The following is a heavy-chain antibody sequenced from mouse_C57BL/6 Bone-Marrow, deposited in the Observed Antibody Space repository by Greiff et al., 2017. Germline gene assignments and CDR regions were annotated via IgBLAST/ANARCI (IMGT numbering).Heavy chain of an antibody. D-gene: IGHD2-3*01. J-gene: IGHJ2*01. CDR1: GYTFTDYY. CDR3: ARSGWPGYFDH. V-gene: IGHV1-26*01. CDR2: INPNNGGT. Sequence: EVQLQQSGPELVKPGASVKISCKASGYTFTDYYMNWVKQSHGKSLEWIGDINPNNGGTSYNQKFKGKATLTVDKSSSTAYMELRSLTSEDSAVXYCARSGWPGYFDHWGQGTTLTVSS.